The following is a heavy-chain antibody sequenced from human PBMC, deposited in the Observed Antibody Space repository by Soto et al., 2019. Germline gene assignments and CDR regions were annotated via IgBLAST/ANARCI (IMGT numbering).Heavy chain of an antibody. J-gene: IGHJ4*02. CDR3: ARSLGWYAIDY. V-gene: IGHV4-4*02. CDR1: GVSIGSNYY. CDR2: MSNIGSV. D-gene: IGHD6-19*01. Sequence: QVLLQESGPGLVQPSGTLSLSCVVSGVSIGSNYYWGWVRQSPGKGLEWLGDMSNIGSVNYNPSLKSRVTKSMDKSQNQLSLKLNSVTAADTAVYYCARSLGWYAIDYWGQGTLVIVSS.